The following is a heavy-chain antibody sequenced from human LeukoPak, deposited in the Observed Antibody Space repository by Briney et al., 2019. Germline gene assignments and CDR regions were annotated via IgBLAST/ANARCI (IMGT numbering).Heavy chain of an antibody. CDR3: ARRINYYDSSGYYYVRYFDS. CDR2: IN. V-gene: IGHV3-74*01. CDR1: GFTFSSYW. J-gene: IGHJ4*02. Sequence: GSLRLSCAASGFTFSSYWMYWVRQAPGKGPVWVARINYADSVKGRFTISRDNARDTLYLQMNSLGAEDTAVYYCARRINYYDSSGYYYVRYFDSWGQGTLVAVSS. D-gene: IGHD3-22*01.